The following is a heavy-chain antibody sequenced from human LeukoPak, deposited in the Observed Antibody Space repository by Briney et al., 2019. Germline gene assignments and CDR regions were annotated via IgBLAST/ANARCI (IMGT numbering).Heavy chain of an antibody. CDR2: IYSGGST. CDR1: GFTVSSNY. Sequence: PGGSLRLSCAASGFTVSSNYMSWVRQAPGKGLEWVSVIYSGGSTYYADSVKGRFTISRDNSKNTLYLQMNSLRAEDTAVYYCAKAHRDWYLGDFQIWGQGTMVTVSS. V-gene: IGHV3-66*01. D-gene: IGHD3-9*01. J-gene: IGHJ3*02. CDR3: AKAHRDWYLGDFQI.